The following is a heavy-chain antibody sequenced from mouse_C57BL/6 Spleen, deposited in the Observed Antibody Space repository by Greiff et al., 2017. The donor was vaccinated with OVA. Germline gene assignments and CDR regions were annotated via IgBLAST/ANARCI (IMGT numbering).Heavy chain of an antibody. Sequence: QVQLKQSGAELVKPGASVKLSCKASGYTFTGYTIHWVKQRPGQGLEWIGWLYPGSGSINYTEKFKDKATLPADKSSSTVYMELSILTSEDSADYFGAGREEDVTETVTWFAYWGQGTLVTVSA. CDR3: AGREEDVTETVTWFAY. J-gene: IGHJ3*01. CDR2: LYPGSGSI. V-gene: IGHV1-62-2*01. D-gene: IGHD4-1*01. CDR1: GYTFTGYT.